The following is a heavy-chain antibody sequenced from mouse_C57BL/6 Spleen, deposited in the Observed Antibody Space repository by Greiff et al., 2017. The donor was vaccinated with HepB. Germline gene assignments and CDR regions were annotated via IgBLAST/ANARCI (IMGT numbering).Heavy chain of an antibody. D-gene: IGHD3-3*01. J-gene: IGHJ2*01. V-gene: IGHV1-54*01. CDR2: INPGSGGT. CDR3: ARELSLEY. Sequence: VQLQESGAELVRPGTSVKVSCKASGYAFTNYLIEWVKQRPGQGLEWIGVINPGSGGTNYNEKFKGKATLTADKSSSTAYMQLSSLTSEDSAVYFCARELSLEYWGQGTTLTVSS. CDR1: GYAFTNYL.